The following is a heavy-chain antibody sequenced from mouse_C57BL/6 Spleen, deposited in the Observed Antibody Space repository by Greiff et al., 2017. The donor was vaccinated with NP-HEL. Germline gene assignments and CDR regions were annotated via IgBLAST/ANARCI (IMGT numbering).Heavy chain of an antibody. CDR2: ISSGGGYT. D-gene: IGHD2-2*01. CDR1: GFTFSSYG. J-gene: IGHJ4*01. CDR3: AGQVGDDGHYYAMDY. Sequence: DVQLVESGGDLVKPGGSLKLSCAASGFTFSSYGMSWVRQTPDKRLEWVATISSGGGYTYYPDSVKGRFTISRDNAKNTLYLQMSSLKSEDAAMYYCAGQVGDDGHYYAMDYWGQGTSVTVSS. V-gene: IGHV5-6*01.